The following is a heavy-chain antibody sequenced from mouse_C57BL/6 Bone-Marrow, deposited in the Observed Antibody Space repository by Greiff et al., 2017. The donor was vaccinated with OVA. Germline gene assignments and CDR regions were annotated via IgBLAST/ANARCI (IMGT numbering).Heavy chain of an antibody. Sequence: EVQLQESGGGLVKPGGSLKLSCAASGFTFSSYAMSWVRQTPEKRLEWVATISDGGSYTYYPDNVKGRFTISRDNAKNNLYLQMSHLKSEDTAVYYCTRDLTGTWFAYWGQGTLVTVSA. D-gene: IGHD4-1*01. J-gene: IGHJ3*01. CDR3: TRDLTGTWFAY. CDR1: GFTFSSYA. V-gene: IGHV5-4*01. CDR2: ISDGGSYT.